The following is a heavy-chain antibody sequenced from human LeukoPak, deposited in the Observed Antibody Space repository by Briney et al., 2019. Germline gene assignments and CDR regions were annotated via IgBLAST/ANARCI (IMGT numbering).Heavy chain of an antibody. Sequence: GGSLRLSCAASGFTFSSYSMNWVRQAPGKGLEWVSSISSSSSYIYYADSVKGRFTISRDHAKNSLYLQMNSLRAEDTAVYYCASESSSRSNDAFDIWGQGTMVTVSS. D-gene: IGHD6-6*01. J-gene: IGHJ3*02. CDR2: ISSSSSYI. V-gene: IGHV3-21*01. CDR3: ASESSSRSNDAFDI. CDR1: GFTFSSYS.